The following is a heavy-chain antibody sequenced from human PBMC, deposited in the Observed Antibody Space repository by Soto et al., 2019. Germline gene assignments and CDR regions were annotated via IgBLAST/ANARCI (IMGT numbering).Heavy chain of an antibody. CDR2: LWYDGSNK. V-gene: IGHV3-33*01. J-gene: IGHJ4*02. D-gene: IGHD1-26*01. Sequence: GGSQRLSSTASGFNFGSYGMHWVRQAPGKGLEWVAVLWYDGSNKYYADSVKGRFAISRGNSKNTLYLQMNSLRAEDTAVYYCARDREEGATRPDYWGQGTLVTVSS. CDR3: ARDREEGATRPDY. CDR1: GFNFGSYG.